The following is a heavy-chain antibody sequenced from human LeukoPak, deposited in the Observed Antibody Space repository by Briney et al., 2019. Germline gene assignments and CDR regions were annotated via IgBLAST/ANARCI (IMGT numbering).Heavy chain of an antibody. Sequence: GGSLRLSCAASGFTFSSYAMSWVRQAPGKGLEWVSTISGSGGSTYYADSVKGRFTISRDNSKNTLYLQMNSLRAEDTVVYYCAKAYSSGWYYFDYWGQETLVTVSS. J-gene: IGHJ4*02. CDR2: ISGSGGST. D-gene: IGHD6-19*01. CDR3: AKAYSSGWYYFDY. V-gene: IGHV3-23*01. CDR1: GFTFSSYA.